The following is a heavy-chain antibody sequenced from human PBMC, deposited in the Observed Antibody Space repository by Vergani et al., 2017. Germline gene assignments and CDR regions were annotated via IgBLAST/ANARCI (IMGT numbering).Heavy chain of an antibody. J-gene: IGHJ4*02. CDR3: ARDPPPYSSGWDEWNY. CDR2: IIPIFGTA. CDR1: GGTFSSYA. Sequence: QVQLVQSGAEVKKPGSSVKVSCKASGGTFSSYAISWVRQAPGQGLEWMGGIIPIFGTANYAQKFQGRVTITADESTSTAYMELSSLRSEDTAVYYGARDPPPYSSGWDEWNYWGQGTLVTVSS. V-gene: IGHV1-69*01. D-gene: IGHD6-19*01.